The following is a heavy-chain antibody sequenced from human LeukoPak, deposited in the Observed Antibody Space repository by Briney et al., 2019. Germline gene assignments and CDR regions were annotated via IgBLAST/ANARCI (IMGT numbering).Heavy chain of an antibody. V-gene: IGHV4-4*07. CDR2: IYTSGST. D-gene: IGHD3-22*01. Sequence: KPSETLSLTCSVSGGSISSYYWSWIRQPAGKGLEWIGRIYTSGSTNYNPSLKSRVTMSVDTSKNQFSLKLSSVTAADTAVYYCARDRYYYDSSSYRFDYWGRETLVTVSS. J-gene: IGHJ4*02. CDR1: GGSISSYY. CDR3: ARDRYYYDSSSYRFDY.